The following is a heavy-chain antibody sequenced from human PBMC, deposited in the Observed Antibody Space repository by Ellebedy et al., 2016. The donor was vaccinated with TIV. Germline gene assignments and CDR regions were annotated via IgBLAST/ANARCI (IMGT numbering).Heavy chain of an antibody. J-gene: IGHJ6*02. V-gene: IGHV3-48*02. CDR1: GFTFSSYS. D-gene: IGHD6-13*01. CDR2: ISSSSSPI. Sequence: GGSLRLSXAASGFTFSSYSMNWVRQAPGKGLEWVSYISSSSSPIYYADSVKGRFTISRDNAKNSLYLQMNSLRDEDTAVYYCARDIAAAGLVSVYYYGMDVWGQGTTVTVSS. CDR3: ARDIAAAGLVSVYYYGMDV.